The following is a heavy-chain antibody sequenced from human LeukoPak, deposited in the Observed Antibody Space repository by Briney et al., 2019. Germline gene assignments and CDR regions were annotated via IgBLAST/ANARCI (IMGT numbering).Heavy chain of an antibody. CDR1: GYTFTGYY. CDR2: INPNSGGA. CDR3: ARAHGITIFGVVIGIDY. J-gene: IGHJ4*02. D-gene: IGHD3-3*01. V-gene: IGHV1-2*02. Sequence: ASVKVSCKASGYTFTGYYMHRVRQAPGQGLEWMGWINPNSGGANYAQKFQGRVTMTRDTSISTAYMELSRLRSDDTAVYYCARAHGITIFGVVIGIDYWGQGTLVTVSS.